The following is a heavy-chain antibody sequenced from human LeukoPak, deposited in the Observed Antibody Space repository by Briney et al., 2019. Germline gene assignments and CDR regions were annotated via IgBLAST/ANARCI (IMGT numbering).Heavy chain of an antibody. Sequence: SETLSLTCTVSCGSISSSSYYWGWIRQPPGKGLEGIGSIYYSGSTYYNPSLKTRDTISVDTSKNQFSRKLSSVTTADTAVYYCARQGGRYFDWSLSRYWGQGSLVTVSS. CDR2: IYYSGST. CDR3: ARQGGRYFDWSLSRY. J-gene: IGHJ4*02. V-gene: IGHV4-39*01. D-gene: IGHD3-9*01. CDR1: CGSISSSSYY.